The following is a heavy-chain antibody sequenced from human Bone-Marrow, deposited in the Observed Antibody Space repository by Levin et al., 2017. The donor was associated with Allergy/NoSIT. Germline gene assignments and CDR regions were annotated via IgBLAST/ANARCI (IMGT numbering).Heavy chain of an antibody. Sequence: QAGGSLRLSCAASGFTVRRNYMSWVRQAPGKGLEWVSNINNDDRTYYADSVKGRFTISKDNSKNTLHLQMNNLRAEDTAVYYCAGAVNWGFLTYWGQGSLVTVSS. J-gene: IGHJ4*02. CDR1: GFTVRRNY. CDR3: AGAVNWGFLTY. D-gene: IGHD7-27*01. CDR2: INNDDRT. V-gene: IGHV3-53*01.